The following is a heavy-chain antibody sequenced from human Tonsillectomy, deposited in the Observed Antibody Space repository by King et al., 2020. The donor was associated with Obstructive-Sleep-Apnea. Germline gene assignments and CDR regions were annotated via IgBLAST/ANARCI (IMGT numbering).Heavy chain of an antibody. D-gene: IGHD6-19*01. J-gene: IGHJ4*02. CDR3: AKARAAVAGTDYFDY. V-gene: IGHV3-9*01. CDR2: ISANSANI. Sequence: QLVQSGGGLVQPGRSLRLSCAASGFTFDDYAIHWVRQAPGEGLWWVSGISANSANIGYAASVKGRFTISRDTAKNSLYLQMNSLRPEDTALYYCAKARAAVAGTDYFDYWGQGTLVTVSS. CDR1: GFTFDDYA.